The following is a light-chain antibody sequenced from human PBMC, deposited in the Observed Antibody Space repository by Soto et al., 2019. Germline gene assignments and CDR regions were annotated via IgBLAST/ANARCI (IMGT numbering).Light chain of an antibody. V-gene: IGLV2-23*01. J-gene: IGLJ1*01. CDR2: EGS. CDR3: CSYAGSSTPLV. Sequence: QSALTQPASVSGSPGQSITISCTGTSSDVGSYNLASWYQQHPGKAPKLMIYEGSKRPSGVSNRFSGSKSGNTASLTISGLQAEDEADYYCCSYAGSSTPLVFGTGTKVTVL. CDR1: SSDVGSYNL.